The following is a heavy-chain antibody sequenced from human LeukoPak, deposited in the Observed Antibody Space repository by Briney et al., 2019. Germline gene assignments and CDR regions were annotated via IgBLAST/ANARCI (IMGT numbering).Heavy chain of an antibody. V-gene: IGHV1-2*02. Sequence: GASVKVSCKASGCTFTGYYMHWVRQAPGQGLEWMGWINPNSGGTNYAQKFQGRVTMTRDTSISTAYMELSRLRSDDTAVYYCARVDHGDAKADYWGQGTLITVSS. J-gene: IGHJ4*02. CDR1: GCTFTGYY. CDR2: INPNSGGT. D-gene: IGHD4-17*01. CDR3: ARVDHGDAKADY.